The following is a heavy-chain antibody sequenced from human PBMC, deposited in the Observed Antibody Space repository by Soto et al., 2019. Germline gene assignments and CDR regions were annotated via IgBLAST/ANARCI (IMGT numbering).Heavy chain of an antibody. CDR3: VRYPVVRGDVRGMGV. Sequence: QVQLVQSGAEVKKPGSSVKVSCRASGGTFIDYAISWVRQAPGQGLEWMGGIIPFYGTTNYAQSFQGAVTITADTYMSEVYMELSSLKSDDTAVYYWVRYPVVRGDVRGMGVWGQGTAITVS. CDR1: GGTFIDYA. D-gene: IGHD3-10*01. CDR2: IIPFYGTT. J-gene: IGHJ6*02. V-gene: IGHV1-69*06.